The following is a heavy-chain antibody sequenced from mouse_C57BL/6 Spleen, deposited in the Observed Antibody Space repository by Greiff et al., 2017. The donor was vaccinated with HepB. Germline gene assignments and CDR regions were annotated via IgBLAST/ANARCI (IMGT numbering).Heavy chain of an antibody. V-gene: IGHV1-55*01. Sequence: VQLQQPGAELVKPGASVKMSCKASGYTFTSYWITWVKQRPGQGLEWIGDIYPGSGSTNYNEKFKSKATLTVDTSSSTAYMQLSSLTSEDSAVYYCARSSITTVVSYYAMDYWGQGTSVTVSS. CDR2: IYPGSGST. J-gene: IGHJ4*01. CDR1: GYTFTSYW. CDR3: ARSSITTVVSYYAMDY. D-gene: IGHD1-1*01.